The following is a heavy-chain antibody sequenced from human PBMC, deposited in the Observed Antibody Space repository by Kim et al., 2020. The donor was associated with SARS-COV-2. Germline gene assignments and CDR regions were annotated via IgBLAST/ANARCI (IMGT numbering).Heavy chain of an antibody. CDR3: AALGFLEWLGYSYYYMDV. D-gene: IGHD3-3*01. CDR1: GGSISSYY. Sequence: SETLSLTCTVSGGSISSYYWSWIRQPPGKGLEWIGYIYYSGSTNYNPSLKSRVTISVDTSKNQFSLKLTSVTAADTAVYYCAALGFLEWLGYSYYYMDVWGTGTPVTVSS. CDR2: IYYSGST. J-gene: IGHJ6*03. V-gene: IGHV4-59*01.